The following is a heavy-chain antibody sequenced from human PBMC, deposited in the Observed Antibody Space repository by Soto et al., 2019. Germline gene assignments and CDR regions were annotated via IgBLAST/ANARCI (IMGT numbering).Heavy chain of an antibody. CDR3: AEPYSYGGLYYAFYF. J-gene: IGHJ3*01. D-gene: IGHD5-18*01. Sequence: QVQLQQWGAGLLKPSETLSLTCAVYGGSFSGYYWSWIRQPPGKGLEWIGEINHSGSTNYNPSLKGRVHLSGDTSKNQFSLKLSSVTAADPAVYYRAEPYSYGGLYYAFYFWGQGTMVTVSS. V-gene: IGHV4-34*01. CDR1: GGSFSGYY. CDR2: INHSGST.